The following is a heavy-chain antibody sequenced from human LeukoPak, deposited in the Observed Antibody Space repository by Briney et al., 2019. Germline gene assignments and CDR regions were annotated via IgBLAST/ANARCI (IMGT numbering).Heavy chain of an antibody. D-gene: IGHD3-3*01. CDR3: ARSGYDFRSGYKSAFDI. CDR2: ISSSSSTI. V-gene: IGHV3-48*01. Sequence: GGSLRLSCAASGFTFSSYSMNWVRQAPGKGLEWVSYISSSSSTIYYADSVKGRFTISRDNAKNSLYLQMNSLRAEDTAVYYCARSGYDFRSGYKSAFDIWGQGTMVTVSS. J-gene: IGHJ3*02. CDR1: GFTFSSYS.